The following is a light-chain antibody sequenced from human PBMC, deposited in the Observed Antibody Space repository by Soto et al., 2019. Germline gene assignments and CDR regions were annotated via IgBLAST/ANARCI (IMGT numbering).Light chain of an antibody. CDR1: SGHTSYA. CDR3: QTWGAGTVV. V-gene: IGLV4-69*01. CDR2: LNSVGSH. J-gene: IGLJ2*01. Sequence: QPVLTQSPSASASLGASVKLTCTLSSGHTSYAIAWHQQQPEKGPRYLMKLNSVGSHFKGDGIPDRFSGSSSGTERYLTISSLQSEDEADYYCQTWGAGTVVFGGGTKLTVL.